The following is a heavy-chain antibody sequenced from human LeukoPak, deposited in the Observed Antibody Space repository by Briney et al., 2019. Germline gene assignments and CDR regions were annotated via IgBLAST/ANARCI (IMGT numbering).Heavy chain of an antibody. D-gene: IGHD7-27*01. CDR2: LSYSRTT. V-gene: IGHV4-39*01. Sequence: SETLSLTCTVSGGSISRTNYYWGWIRQPPGKGLEWIGSLSYSRTTYYNPSFKSRISMSVDTSQNQFSLKLNSVTATDTAVYYCAGRTGERDWYFDLWGRGTLVTVSS. CDR1: GGSISRTNYY. CDR3: AGRTGERDWYFDL. J-gene: IGHJ2*01.